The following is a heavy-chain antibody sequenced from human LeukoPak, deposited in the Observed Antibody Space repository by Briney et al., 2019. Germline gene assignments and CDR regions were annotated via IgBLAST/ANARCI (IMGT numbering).Heavy chain of an antibody. CDR3: ARVKDGFGEYYYYFYMDV. D-gene: IGHD3-10*01. V-gene: IGHV3-23*01. J-gene: IGHJ6*03. Sequence: GGSLRLSCAASGFTFSSHAMSWVRQAPGKGLEWVSAISGSGGSTYYADSVKGRFTISRDNPKNTVYLQMNSLRAEDTAVYYCARVKDGFGEYYYYFYMDVWGKGTTVTISS. CDR1: GFTFSSHA. CDR2: ISGSGGST.